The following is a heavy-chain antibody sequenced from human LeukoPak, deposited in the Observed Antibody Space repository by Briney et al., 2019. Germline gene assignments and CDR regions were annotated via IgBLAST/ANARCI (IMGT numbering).Heavy chain of an antibody. CDR1: GYTFTSYY. CDR2: INPSGGST. J-gene: IGHJ4*02. Sequence: ASVKVSCKASGYTFTSYYMHWVRQAPGQGLEWMGIINPSGGSTSYAQKFQGRVTMTRDTSISTAYMELSRLRSDDTAVYYCARDYYDSSGYYLSYFDYWGQGTLVTVSS. CDR3: ARDYYDSSGYYLSYFDY. V-gene: IGHV1-46*01. D-gene: IGHD3-22*01.